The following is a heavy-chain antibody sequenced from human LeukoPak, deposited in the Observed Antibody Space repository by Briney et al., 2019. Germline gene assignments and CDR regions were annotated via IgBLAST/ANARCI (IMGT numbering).Heavy chain of an antibody. D-gene: IGHD1-26*01. CDR1: GGTLSYYY. J-gene: IGHJ4*02. CDR2: IYTSGST. V-gene: IGHV4-59*10. CDR3: AREAHSKWELFDY. Sequence: SETLSLTCGVWGGTLSYYYGTHIRQLRGKGLDWIGRIYTSGSTNYNPSLKSRVTMSVDTSKNQFSLKLSSVTAADTAVYYCAREAHSKWELFDYWGQGTQVTVSS.